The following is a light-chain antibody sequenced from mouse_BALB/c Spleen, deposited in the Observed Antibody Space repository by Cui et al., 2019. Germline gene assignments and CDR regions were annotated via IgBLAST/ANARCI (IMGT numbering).Light chain of an antibody. V-gene: IGKV19-93*01. J-gene: IGKJ1*01. CDR1: QDINKY. CDR3: LQYDNLWT. Sequence: DIQMTQSPSSLSASLGGKVTITRNASQDINKYIAWYQHNPGNGPRLLIHYIPTLQPGIPSRFSGSGSGRDYPFSISNQEDEDIATYCCLQYDNLWTFGGGTKLEIK. CDR2: YIP.